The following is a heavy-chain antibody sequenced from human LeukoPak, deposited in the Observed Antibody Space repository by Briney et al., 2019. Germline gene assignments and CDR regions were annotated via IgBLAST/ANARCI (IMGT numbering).Heavy chain of an antibody. J-gene: IGHJ4*02. Sequence: SVKVSCKSSGGTFSSYAIIWVRQAPGQGLEWMGGIIPIFGTANYAQKFQGRVTITADESTSTAYMELSSLRSEDTAVYYCASSAGIVVVPSDFDYWGQGTLVTVSS. CDR3: ASSAGIVVVPSDFDY. D-gene: IGHD2-21*01. V-gene: IGHV1-69*13. CDR2: IIPIFGTA. CDR1: GGTFSSYA.